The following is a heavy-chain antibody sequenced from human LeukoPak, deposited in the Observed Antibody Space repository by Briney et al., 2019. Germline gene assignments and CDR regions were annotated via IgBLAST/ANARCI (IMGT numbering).Heavy chain of an antibody. J-gene: IGHJ4*02. D-gene: IGHD6-19*01. CDR3: ARVGYNSGWYEY. V-gene: IGHV3-33*01. CDR2: IWEAGTNI. Sequence: GGSLRLSCAATGFTFSISGMHWVRQAPGKGLESVTGIWEAGTNISYAASVKGRFTISRDNSKNTLYLQMNRLRAEDTAVYYCARVGYNSGWYEYWGQGTLVTVAS. CDR1: GFTFSISG.